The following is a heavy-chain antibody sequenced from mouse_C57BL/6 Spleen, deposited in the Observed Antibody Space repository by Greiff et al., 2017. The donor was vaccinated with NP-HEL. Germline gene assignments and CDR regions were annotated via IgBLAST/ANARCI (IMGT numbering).Heavy chain of an antibody. CDR1: GYAFSSYW. CDR2: IYPGDGDT. J-gene: IGHJ4*01. V-gene: IGHV1-80*01. D-gene: IGHD2-1*01. CDR3: ARLYGNYPYYAMDY. Sequence: VQLKQSGAELVKPGASVKISCKASGYAFSSYWMNWVKQRPGKGLEWIGQIYPGDGDTNYNGKFKGKATLTADKSSSTAYMQLSSLTSEDSAVYFCARLYGNYPYYAMDYWGQGTSVTVSS.